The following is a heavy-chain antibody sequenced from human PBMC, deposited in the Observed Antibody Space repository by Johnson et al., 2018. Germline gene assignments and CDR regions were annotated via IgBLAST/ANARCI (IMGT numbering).Heavy chain of an antibody. J-gene: IGHJ6*02. CDR2: ISYDGSNK. CDR3: AKDDSSGRYSYYYYGMDV. V-gene: IGHV3-30*18. CDR1: GFTFSSYG. Sequence: QVQLVQSGGGVVQPGRSLRLSCAASGFTFSSYGMHWVRQAPGKGLEWVAVISYDGSNKYYADSVKGRFTISRDNSKNTLYLQMNSLRAEDTAVYYCAKDDSSGRYSYYYYGMDVWGQGTTVTVAS. D-gene: IGHD6-19*01.